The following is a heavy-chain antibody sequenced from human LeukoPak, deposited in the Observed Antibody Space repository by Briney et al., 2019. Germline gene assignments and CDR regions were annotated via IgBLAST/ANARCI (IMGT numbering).Heavy chain of an antibody. Sequence: PGGSLRLSCAASGFTVSSNYMSWVRQAPGKGLEWVSVIYSGGSTYYADSVKGRFTISRDNSKNTLYLQMNSLRAEDTAVYYCASEKGKYQLSMDVWGKGTTVTVSS. V-gene: IGHV3-53*01. J-gene: IGHJ6*04. D-gene: IGHD2-2*01. CDR3: ASEKGKYQLSMDV. CDR2: IYSGGST. CDR1: GFTVSSNY.